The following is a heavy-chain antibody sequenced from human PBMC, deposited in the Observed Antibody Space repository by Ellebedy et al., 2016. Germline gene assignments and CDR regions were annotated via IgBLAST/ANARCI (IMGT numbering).Heavy chain of an antibody. J-gene: IGHJ4*02. V-gene: IGHV1-3*01. CDR3: ARDFGGNVYCSGGSCYSLGFDY. CDR2: INAGNGNT. CDR1: GYTFTSYA. Sequence: ASVKVSCKASGYTFTSYAMHWVRQAPGQRLEWMGWINAGNGNTKYSQKFQGRVTITADKSTSTAYMELSSLRSEDTAVYYCARDFGGNVYCSGGSCYSLGFDYWGQGTLVTVSS. D-gene: IGHD2-15*01.